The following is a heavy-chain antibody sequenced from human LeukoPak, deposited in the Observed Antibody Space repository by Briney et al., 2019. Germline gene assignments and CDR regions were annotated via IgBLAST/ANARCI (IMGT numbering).Heavy chain of an antibody. CDR3: ARERVVVAATHYFDY. J-gene: IGHJ4*02. D-gene: IGHD2-15*01. CDR1: GGSISSYH. CDR2: IYYSGSN. Sequence: SETLSLTCTVSGGSISSYHWRWIRQPPGKGLEWLGYIYYSGSNKYNPSLKSRVTISVDTSKNQFSLKLSSVTAADTAVYYCARERVVVAATHYFDYWGQGTLVTVSS. V-gene: IGHV4-59*01.